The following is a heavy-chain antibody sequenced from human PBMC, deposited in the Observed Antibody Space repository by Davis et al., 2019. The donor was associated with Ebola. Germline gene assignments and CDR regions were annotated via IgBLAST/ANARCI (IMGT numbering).Heavy chain of an antibody. CDR3: ARGIISLIDYYYSYMDV. V-gene: IGHV4-4*07. J-gene: IGHJ6*03. Sequence: PSETLSLTCTVSGGSISSYYWSWIRQPAGKGLEWIGRIYTSGSTNYNPSLKSRVTMSVDTSKNQFSLKLSSMTAADTAVFYCARGIISLIDYYYSYMDVWGKGTTVTVSS. D-gene: IGHD2-15*01. CDR1: GGSISSYY. CDR2: IYTSGST.